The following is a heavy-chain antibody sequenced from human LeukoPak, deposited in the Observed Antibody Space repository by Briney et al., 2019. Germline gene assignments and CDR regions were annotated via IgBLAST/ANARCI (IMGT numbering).Heavy chain of an antibody. D-gene: IGHD2-2*02. V-gene: IGHV3-23*01. CDR2: ITDSGFTT. J-gene: IGHJ4*02. CDR3: ANAGFCSSTTCYNPFDH. CDR1: GFTFSSYA. Sequence: PGGSLRLSCAASGFTFSSYAMSWVRQAPGKGLEWVSGITDSGFTTFYANSVKGRFTISRDNSKNTLYLQMNSLRAEDTAVYYCANAGFCSSTTCYNPFDHWGQRTLATVSS.